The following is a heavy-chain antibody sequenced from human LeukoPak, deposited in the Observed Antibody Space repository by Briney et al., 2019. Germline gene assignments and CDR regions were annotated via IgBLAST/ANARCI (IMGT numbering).Heavy chain of an antibody. Sequence: ASVKVSCKAPGYSFPSYDITWVRQAPGQGLEWMGRISGYNGNTKYAQKFQGRVTMTTDTSTSTAYMDLRGLRSDDTAVYYCARVLPPTYIEIVQTAPYYFDFWGQGTLVTVSS. CDR1: GYSFPSYD. CDR2: ISGYNGNT. D-gene: IGHD2/OR15-2a*01. CDR3: ARVLPPTYIEIVQTAPYYFDF. J-gene: IGHJ4*02. V-gene: IGHV1-18*01.